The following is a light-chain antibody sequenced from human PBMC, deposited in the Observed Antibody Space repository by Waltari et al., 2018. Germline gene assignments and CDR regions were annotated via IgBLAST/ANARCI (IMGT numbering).Light chain of an antibody. CDR2: GGS. Sequence: DIVMTQTPLSLPITPGEPASISCRSSQSLLHSNGNIYLHWYLQKSGQSPQLLIYGGSNRASGVPDRFSGSGSGTDFTLKISKVEAKDVGVYYCVQAIAFPYSFGQGTKVEIK. CDR1: QSLLHSNGNIY. J-gene: IGKJ2*03. CDR3: VQAIAFPYS. V-gene: IGKV2-40*01.